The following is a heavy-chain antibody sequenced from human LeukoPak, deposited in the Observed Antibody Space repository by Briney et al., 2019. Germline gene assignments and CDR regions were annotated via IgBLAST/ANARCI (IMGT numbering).Heavy chain of an antibody. D-gene: IGHD3-16*02. J-gene: IGHJ6*03. CDR2: ISDSGGRT. CDR1: GFTFSNYA. Sequence: GGSLRLSCAVSGFTFSNYAMSWVRQAPGKGLEWVSAISDSGGRTYYADSVKGRFTISRDNSKNTLYLQMNSLRAEDSAVYYCAKADRTGSYSYYYMDVWGKGTTVTVSS. V-gene: IGHV3-23*01. CDR3: AKADRTGSYSYYYMDV.